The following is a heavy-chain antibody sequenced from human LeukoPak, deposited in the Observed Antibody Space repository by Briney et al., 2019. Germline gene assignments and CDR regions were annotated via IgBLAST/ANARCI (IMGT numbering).Heavy chain of an antibody. CDR2: IYYSGST. V-gene: IGHV4-39*07. J-gene: IGHJ4*02. Sequence: SETLSLTCTVSGGSIGSSSYYWGWIRQPPGKGLEWIGSIYYSGSTYYNPSLRSRVTISVDTSKNQFSLKLSSVTAADTAVYYCARDFFSDFWSGYDYRGQGTLVTVSS. CDR3: ARDFFSDFWSGYDY. CDR1: GGSIGSSSYY. D-gene: IGHD3-3*01.